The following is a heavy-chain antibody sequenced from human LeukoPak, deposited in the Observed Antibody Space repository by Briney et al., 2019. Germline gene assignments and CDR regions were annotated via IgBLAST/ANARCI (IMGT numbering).Heavy chain of an antibody. J-gene: IGHJ3*02. CDR2: INTNTGNP. V-gene: IGHV7-4-1*02. D-gene: IGHD3-9*01. CDR3: SSFCPGNSNDASDI. CDR1: GYIFTSYA. Sequence: ASVKVSCKASGYIFTSYAINWVRQAPGQGLEWMGWINTNTGNPTYAQGFTGRFVFSLDTSVTTAYLQISSLKAEDTAVYYCSSFCPGNSNDASDIWGQGTLVTVSS.